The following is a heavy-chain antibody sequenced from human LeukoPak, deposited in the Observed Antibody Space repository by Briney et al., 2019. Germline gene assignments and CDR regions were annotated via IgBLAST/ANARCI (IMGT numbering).Heavy chain of an antibody. D-gene: IGHD1-7*01. V-gene: IGHV3-23*01. J-gene: IGHJ2*01. CDR2: ISGSGGST. CDR1: GFTFSSYA. CDR3: AKATRGNYGWWYFDL. Sequence: GGSLRLSCAASGFTFSSYAMSWVRQAPGKGLEWVSAISGSGGSTYYADSVKGRFTISRDNSKNTLYLQMNSLRAEDTAVYYCAKATRGNYGWWYFDLWGRGTLVTVSS.